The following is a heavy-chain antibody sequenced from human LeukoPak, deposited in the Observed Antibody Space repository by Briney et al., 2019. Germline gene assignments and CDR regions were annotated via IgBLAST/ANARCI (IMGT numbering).Heavy chain of an antibody. V-gene: IGHV3-21*01. J-gene: IGHJ4*02. D-gene: IGHD6-13*01. Sequence: TGGSLRLSCAASGFTFSSYSMNWVRQAPGKGLEWVSSISSSSSYIYYTDSVKGRFTISRDNAKNSLYLQMNSLRAEDTAVYYCARGYWAAAGTADHFDYWGQGTLVTVSS. CDR1: GFTFSSYS. CDR3: ARGYWAAAGTADHFDY. CDR2: ISSSSSYI.